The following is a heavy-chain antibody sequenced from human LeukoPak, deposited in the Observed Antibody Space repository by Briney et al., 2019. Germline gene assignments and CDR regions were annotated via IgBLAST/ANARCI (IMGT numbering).Heavy chain of an antibody. D-gene: IGHD6-19*01. CDR2: ISYSGDNT. CDR3: AKGPIGVAGKFDF. Sequence: GGSLRLSCAASGFTFSNYAMNWVRQAPGKGLEWVSSISYSGDNTYYADSVKGRFTISRDNSNNTLYLQMNSLRAEDTAIYYFAKGPIGVAGKFDFLGQGTLVNGSS. V-gene: IGHV3-23*01. J-gene: IGHJ4*01. CDR1: GFTFSNYA.